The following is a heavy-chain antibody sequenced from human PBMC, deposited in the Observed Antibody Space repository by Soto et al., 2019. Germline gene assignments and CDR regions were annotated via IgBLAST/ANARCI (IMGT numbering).Heavy chain of an antibody. Sequence: QVQLVQSGAEVKKPGSSVKVSCKASGGTFSSDTISWVRQAPGQGLEWMGRIIPILGIANYAQKFQGRVTITADKSTSTAYMELSSLRSEDTAVYYCARFRGSYGMDVWGQGTTVTVS. J-gene: IGHJ6*02. CDR2: IIPILGIA. V-gene: IGHV1-69*02. D-gene: IGHD3-10*01. CDR1: GGTFSSDT. CDR3: ARFRGSYGMDV.